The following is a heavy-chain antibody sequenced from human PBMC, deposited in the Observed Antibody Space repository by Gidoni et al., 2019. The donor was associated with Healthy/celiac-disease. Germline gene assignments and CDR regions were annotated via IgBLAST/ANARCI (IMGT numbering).Heavy chain of an antibody. J-gene: IGHJ4*02. D-gene: IGHD3-10*01. CDR2: INHSGST. V-gene: IGHV4-34*01. CDR1: GGSFSGYY. Sequence: QVQLQQWGAGLLKPSATLSLTCAVYGGSFSGYYWSWIRQPPGKGLEWIGEINHSGSTNYNPSLKSRVTISVDTSKNQFSLKLSSVTAADTAVYYCARTYYYGSGSYRLYFDYWGQGTLVTVSS. CDR3: ARTYYYGSGSYRLYFDY.